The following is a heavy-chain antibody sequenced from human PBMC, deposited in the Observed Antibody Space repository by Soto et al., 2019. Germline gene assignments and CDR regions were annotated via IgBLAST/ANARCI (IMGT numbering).Heavy chain of an antibody. CDR1: GFTFSVSA. D-gene: IGHD3-10*01. CDR3: ARLAEGEYCDGMDV. CDR2: IRSKADNYAT. J-gene: IGHJ6*02. V-gene: IGHV3-73*02. Sequence: EVQLVESGGGLVQPGGSLKLSCAVSGFTFSVSAIHWVRQASGKGLEWVGRIRSKADNYATAYGASVRGRFSISREDSRNTAYLQMSSLNTEDTAVYYCARLAEGEYCDGMDVWGQGTTVTVSS.